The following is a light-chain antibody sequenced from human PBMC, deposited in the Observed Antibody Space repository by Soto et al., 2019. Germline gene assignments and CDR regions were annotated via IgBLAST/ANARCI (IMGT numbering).Light chain of an antibody. Sequence: SALTQPASASGSPGQSITISCTGTSSDVGSYNLVSWYQQHPGKAPKLMIYEGSKRPSGVSNRFSGSKSGNTASLTISGLQAEDEADYYCCSYAGSSTYVVFGGGTKLTVL. J-gene: IGLJ2*01. V-gene: IGLV2-23*01. CDR1: SSDVGSYNL. CDR3: CSYAGSSTYVV. CDR2: EGS.